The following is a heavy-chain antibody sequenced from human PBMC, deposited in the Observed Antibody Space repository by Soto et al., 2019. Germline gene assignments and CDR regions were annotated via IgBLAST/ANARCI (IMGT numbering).Heavy chain of an antibody. V-gene: IGHV4-39*07. D-gene: IGHD3-3*01. Sequence: SETLSLTCTVSGGSISSSSYYWGWIRQPPGKGLEWIGSIYYSGSTYYNPSLKSRVTISVDTSKNQFSLKLSSVTAADTAVYYCATLRFLESYRPVGGYYYMDVWGKGTTVTVSS. CDR1: GGSISSSSYY. CDR2: IYYSGST. CDR3: ATLRFLESYRPVGGYYYMDV. J-gene: IGHJ6*03.